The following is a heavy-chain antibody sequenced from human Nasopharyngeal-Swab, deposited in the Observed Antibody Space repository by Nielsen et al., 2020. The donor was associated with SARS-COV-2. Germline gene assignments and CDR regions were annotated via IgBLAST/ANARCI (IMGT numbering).Heavy chain of an antibody. Sequence: SETLSLTCTVSGGSFSSAGYFWTWIRQHPGKGLEWIGYIYYSGSTYYNPSLKSRVTISVDTSKTHFSLKLSSVTAADTAVYFCARSMYCSSTSCRYYFDYWGQGTPVTVSS. CDR3: ARSMYCSSTSCRYYFDY. V-gene: IGHV4-31*03. D-gene: IGHD2-2*01. CDR2: IYYSGST. J-gene: IGHJ4*02. CDR1: GGSFSSAGYF.